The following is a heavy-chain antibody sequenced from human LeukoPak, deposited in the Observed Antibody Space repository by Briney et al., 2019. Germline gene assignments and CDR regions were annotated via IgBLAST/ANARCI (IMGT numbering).Heavy chain of an antibody. CDR1: GGSFSGYY. V-gene: IGHV4-34*01. J-gene: IGHJ5*02. CDR3: ARGEDGDYEKKRFDP. CDR2: INHSGST. D-gene: IGHD4-17*01. Sequence: PSETLSPTCAVYGGSFSGYYWSWIRQPPGKGLEWIGEINHSGSTNYNPTLKSRVTISVDTSKNQFSLKLSSVTAADTAVYYCARGEDGDYEKKRFDPWGQGTLVTVSS.